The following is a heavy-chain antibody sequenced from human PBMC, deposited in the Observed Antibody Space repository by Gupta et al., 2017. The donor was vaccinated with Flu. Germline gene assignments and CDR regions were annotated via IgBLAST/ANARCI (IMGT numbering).Heavy chain of an antibody. CDR2: ISSSSSYI. D-gene: IGHD5-18*01. V-gene: IGHV3-21*01. CDR3: ARLDTAMRDYYGMDV. J-gene: IGHJ6*02. CDR1: YS. Sequence: YSMNWVRQAPGKGLEWVSSISSSSSYIYYADSVKGRFTISRDNAKNSLYLQMNSLRAEDTAVYYCARLDTAMRDYYGMDVWGQGTTVTVSS.